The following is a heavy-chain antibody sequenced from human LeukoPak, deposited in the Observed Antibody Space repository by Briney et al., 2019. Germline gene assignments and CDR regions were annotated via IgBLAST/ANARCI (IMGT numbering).Heavy chain of an antibody. V-gene: IGHV4-4*07. J-gene: IGHJ4*02. CDR1: GGSLSSYY. D-gene: IGHD3-3*01. Sequence: PSETLSLTCTVSGGSLSSYYWSWIRQPAGKAPEWIGRIYSSGIINYNPSLKSRVTMSLDNSKNQLSLKLSYVTAADTAVYYCARDTGKSGYPDYWGQGTLVTVSS. CDR2: IYSSGII. CDR3: ARDTGKSGYPDY.